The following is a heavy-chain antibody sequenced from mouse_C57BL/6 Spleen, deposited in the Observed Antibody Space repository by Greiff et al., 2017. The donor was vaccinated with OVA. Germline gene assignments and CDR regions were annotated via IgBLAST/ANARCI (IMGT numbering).Heavy chain of an antibody. CDR3: ASWAYDYDGWYFDV. D-gene: IGHD2-4*01. J-gene: IGHJ1*03. CDR1: GYSITSGYY. Sequence: DVKLQESGPGLVKPSQSLSLTCSVTGYSITSGYYWNWIRQFPGNKLEWMGYISYDGSNNYNPSLKNRISITRDTSKNQFFLKLNSVTTEDTATYYCASWAYDYDGWYFDVWGTGTTVTVSS. CDR2: ISYDGSN. V-gene: IGHV3-6*01.